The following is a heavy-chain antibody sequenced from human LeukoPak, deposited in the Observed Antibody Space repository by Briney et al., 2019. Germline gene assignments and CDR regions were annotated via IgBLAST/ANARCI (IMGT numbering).Heavy chain of an antibody. CDR2: IRSDNGKT. CDR3: ARDYSSGWYSVDY. Sequence: GASVKVSCKTFNYTFTAYGINWVRLAPGQGLEWMGWIRSDNGKTNYAQKLQGRVTLTTDTTTSTAYMELRSLRSDDTAIYYCARDYSSGWYSVDYWGQGTLITVSS. J-gene: IGHJ4*02. D-gene: IGHD6-19*01. CDR1: NYTFTAYG. V-gene: IGHV1-18*01.